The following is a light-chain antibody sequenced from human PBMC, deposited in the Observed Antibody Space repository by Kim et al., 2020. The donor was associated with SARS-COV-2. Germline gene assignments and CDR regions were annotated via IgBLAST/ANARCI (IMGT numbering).Light chain of an antibody. CDR3: VLYMGGGIWV. CDR1: SGAVSTNSY. Sequence: GVPATLTCGLSSGAVSTNSYPSWNQQPPGQAPRMLIYNTNTRSSGVPDRFSGSILGNKAALTITGAQADDESDYYCVLYMGGGIWVFGGGTQLTVL. J-gene: IGLJ3*02. V-gene: IGLV8-61*01. CDR2: NTN.